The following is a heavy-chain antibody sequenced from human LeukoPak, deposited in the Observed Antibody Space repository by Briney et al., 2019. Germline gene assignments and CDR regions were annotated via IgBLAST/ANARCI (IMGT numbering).Heavy chain of an antibody. J-gene: IGHJ4*02. Sequence: GGSLRLSCAASGFTFSSYAMSWVRQAPGKGLEWVSAISGSGGSTYYADSVKGRFTISRDNSKNTLYLQMNSLGAEDTAVYYCAKGPTYYYDSSGYHDYWGQGTLVTVSS. D-gene: IGHD3-22*01. CDR3: AKGPTYYYDSSGYHDY. CDR2: ISGSGGST. V-gene: IGHV3-23*01. CDR1: GFTFSSYA.